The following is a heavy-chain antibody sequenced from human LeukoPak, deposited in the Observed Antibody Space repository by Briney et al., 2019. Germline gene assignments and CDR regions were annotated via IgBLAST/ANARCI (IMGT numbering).Heavy chain of an antibody. V-gene: IGHV4-4*02. Sequence: SSGTLSLTCAVSVGSISSRNWWSWVRQHPGKVLEWIGEIYHSGSTNYNPSLKSRVTISVDKSKNQFSLKLSSVTAADTAVYYCARSLYDSSGYLDYWGQGTLVTVSS. CDR2: IYHSGST. CDR3: ARSLYDSSGYLDY. D-gene: IGHD3-22*01. J-gene: IGHJ4*02. CDR1: VGSISSRNW.